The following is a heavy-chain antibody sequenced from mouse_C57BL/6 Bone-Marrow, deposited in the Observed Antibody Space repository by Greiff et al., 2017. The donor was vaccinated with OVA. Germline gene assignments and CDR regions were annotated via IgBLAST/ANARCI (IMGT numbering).Heavy chain of an antibody. D-gene: IGHD2-4*01. CDR3: ARHDYDGTFDY. Sequence: VQLQQSGAELVRPGSSVKLSCKASGYTFTSYWMDWVKQRPGQGLEWIGNIYPSDSETHYNQKFKDKATLTVDKSSSTAYMQLSSLTSEDSAVYYCARHDYDGTFDYWGQGTTLTVSS. J-gene: IGHJ2*01. V-gene: IGHV1-61*01. CDR2: IYPSDSET. CDR1: GYTFTSYW.